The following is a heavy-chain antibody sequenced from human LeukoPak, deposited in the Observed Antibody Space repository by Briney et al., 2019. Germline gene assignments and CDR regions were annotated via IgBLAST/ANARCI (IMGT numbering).Heavy chain of an antibody. CDR1: GFTFSSYA. Sequence: GGSLRLSCAASGFTFSSYAMSWVRQAPGKGLEWVSAISGSGGSTYYADSVKGRFTISRDNSKNTLYLQMNSLRAEDTAVYYCAKTSSIHSSGYYSSNFDYWGQGTLVTVSS. V-gene: IGHV3-23*01. CDR3: AKTSSIHSSGYYSSNFDY. CDR2: ISGSGGST. D-gene: IGHD3-22*01. J-gene: IGHJ4*02.